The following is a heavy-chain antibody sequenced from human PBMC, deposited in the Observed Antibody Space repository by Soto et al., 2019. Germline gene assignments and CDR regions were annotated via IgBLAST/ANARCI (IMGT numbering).Heavy chain of an antibody. V-gene: IGHV3-23*01. Sequence: QSGGSLRLSCAASGFTFSNYAMSWVRQAPGRGLDWVAAIGDSGSSTYYAEFVKGRFTISRDNSQNTLYLQLNSLRADDTAVYHCVKEVRRIPVRQENWFDPWGQGTLVTVSS. CDR2: IGDSGSST. D-gene: IGHD6-6*01. CDR3: VKEVRRIPVRQENWFDP. CDR1: GFTFSNYA. J-gene: IGHJ5*02.